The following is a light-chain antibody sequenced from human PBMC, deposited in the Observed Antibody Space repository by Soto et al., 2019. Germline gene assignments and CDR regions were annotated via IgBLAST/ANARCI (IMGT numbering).Light chain of an antibody. Sequence: QSALTQPASVSGSPGQSITISCTGTSSDVGDYNYVSWYQQHPGKAPKLMIYEVSNRPSGVSDRFSGSKSGNTASLTISGLQAEDEADYYCNSYTGSSTYVFGTGTKVTVL. CDR3: NSYTGSSTYV. CDR1: SSDVGDYNY. J-gene: IGLJ1*01. V-gene: IGLV2-14*01. CDR2: EVS.